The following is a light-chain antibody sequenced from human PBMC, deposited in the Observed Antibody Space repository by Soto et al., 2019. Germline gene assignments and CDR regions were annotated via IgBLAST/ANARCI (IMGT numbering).Light chain of an antibody. V-gene: IGLV2-8*01. CDR1: SSDVGGYNS. J-gene: IGLJ1*01. Sequence: QSVLTQPPSASGSPGQSVTISCTGTSSDVGGYNSVSWYQQHPGKAPKLIIYDVSKRPSGVPDRFSGSKSGSTASLTVSGFQAEDEGYYCCSSYAGNNYYLFGNGTKVTV. CDR2: DVS. CDR3: SSYAGNNYYL.